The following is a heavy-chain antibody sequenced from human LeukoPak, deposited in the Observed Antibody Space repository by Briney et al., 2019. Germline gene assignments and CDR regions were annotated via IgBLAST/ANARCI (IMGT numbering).Heavy chain of an antibody. V-gene: IGHV3-53*01. Sequence: GGSLRLSCAASGFTVSSNYMSWVRQAPGKGLEWVSVIYSSGNTYYADSVKGRFTISRDNSKNTLYLQMNSLRAEDTAVYYCARDDYGDLGILDYWGQGILVTVSS. CDR3: ARDDYGDLGILDY. CDR1: GFTVSSNY. CDR2: IYSSGNT. D-gene: IGHD4-17*01. J-gene: IGHJ4*02.